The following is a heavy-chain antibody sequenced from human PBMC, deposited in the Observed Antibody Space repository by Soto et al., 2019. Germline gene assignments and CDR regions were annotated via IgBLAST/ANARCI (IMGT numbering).Heavy chain of an antibody. J-gene: IGHJ4*02. CDR3: ARGSGYHNY. V-gene: IGHV5-51*01. Sequence: PGESLKISCKGSGYPFTTNWIAWVRQMPGKGLERMGIIYPSGSDTTYSPSFRGQVTISVDKSTSTAYLQWSSLKASDTAIYYCARGSGYHNYWGQGTLVTVSS. D-gene: IGHD5-12*01. CDR2: IYPSGSDT. CDR1: GYPFTTNW.